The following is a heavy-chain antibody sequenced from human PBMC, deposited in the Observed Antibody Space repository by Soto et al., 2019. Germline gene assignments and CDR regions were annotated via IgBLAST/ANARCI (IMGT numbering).Heavy chain of an antibody. V-gene: IGHV1-69*02. CDR3: AASYGSGSRAFDY. CDR2: TIPILAMS. D-gene: IGHD3-10*01. CDR1: GDTFNSYT. Sequence: QVQLVQSGPEVKMPGSSVKVSCKASGDTFNSYTINWVRQAPGQGLQWMGRTIPILAMSNYALKCQGRVTIXAAXPPTTAYMELSRLRSDDTAVYYCAASYGSGSRAFDYWGQGTLVTVAS. J-gene: IGHJ4*02.